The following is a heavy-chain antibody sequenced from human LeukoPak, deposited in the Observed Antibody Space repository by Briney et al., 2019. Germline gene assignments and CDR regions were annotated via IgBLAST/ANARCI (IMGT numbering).Heavy chain of an antibody. Sequence: ASVKVSCKASGYTFTGYYMHWVRQAPGQGREWMGWINPNSGSTDSAQKFQGRVTMTRDTSISTAYLELRRLKSDDTAVYYCARDPVELLYSVTTWGQGTLVTVSS. D-gene: IGHD2-15*01. CDR3: ARDPVELLYSVTT. CDR2: INPNSGST. J-gene: IGHJ5*02. CDR1: GYTFTGYY. V-gene: IGHV1-2*02.